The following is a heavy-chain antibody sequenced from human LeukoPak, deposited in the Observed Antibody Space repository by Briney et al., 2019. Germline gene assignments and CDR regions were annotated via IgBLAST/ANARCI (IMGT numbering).Heavy chain of an antibody. Sequence: GGSLRLSCTASGFTFCDYAMSWVRQAPGKGGEWVGFIRSKAYCGTAEYAASVKVRFTISRDDSKSIAYLQMNSLKTEDTAVYYCTKSGTAIVGTTAAYYFDYWGQGTLVTVSS. D-gene: IGHD1-26*01. J-gene: IGHJ4*02. CDR1: GFTFCDYA. V-gene: IGHV3-49*04. CDR3: TKSGTAIVGTTAAYYFDY. CDR2: IRSKAYCGTA.